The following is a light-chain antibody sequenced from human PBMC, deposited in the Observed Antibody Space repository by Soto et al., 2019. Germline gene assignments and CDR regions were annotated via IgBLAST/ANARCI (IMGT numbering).Light chain of an antibody. CDR3: EDYSSSSGLT. J-gene: IGKJ4*01. Sequence: DIQMTQSPSTLSASVGDRVTITCRASQSISSWLAWYQQKPGKAPKLLIFQASSLKSGVPSRFSGSVSATEYTLTISSLQPDDFATYYCEDYSSSSGLTCGGGTKVEIK. V-gene: IGKV1-5*03. CDR1: QSISSW. CDR2: QAS.